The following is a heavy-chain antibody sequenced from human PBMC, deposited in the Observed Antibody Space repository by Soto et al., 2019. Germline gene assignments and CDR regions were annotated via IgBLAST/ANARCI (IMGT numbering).Heavy chain of an antibody. CDR3: AKWVVVNRAIFPLDY. J-gene: IGHJ4*02. Sequence: GGSLRLSCAASGFTVSSDWMHWVRQAPGKGLLWVSRINSDGRSTAYADSVKGRFTISRDNAKNTLYLQMNSLRAEDTAVYYCAKWVVVNRAIFPLDYWGQGTLVTVSS. CDR2: INSDGRST. CDR1: GFTVSSDW. D-gene: IGHD2-15*01. V-gene: IGHV3-74*01.